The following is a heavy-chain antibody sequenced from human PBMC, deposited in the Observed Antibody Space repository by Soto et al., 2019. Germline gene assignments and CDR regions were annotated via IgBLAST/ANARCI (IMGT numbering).Heavy chain of an antibody. J-gene: IGHJ4*02. D-gene: IGHD6-13*01. Sequence: PGGSLRLSCAASGFTFSGSAMPWVRPASGKGLEWVGRIRGKANSYATAYAASVKGRFTISRDDSKNMAYLQMNGLKTEDTAVYYCTTHPGYSHGFGYWGQGTLVTVSS. CDR2: IRGKANSYAT. CDR1: GFTFSGSA. V-gene: IGHV3-73*01. CDR3: TTHPGYSHGFGY.